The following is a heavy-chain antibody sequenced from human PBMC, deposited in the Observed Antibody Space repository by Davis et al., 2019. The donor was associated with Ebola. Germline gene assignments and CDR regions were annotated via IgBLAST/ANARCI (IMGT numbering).Heavy chain of an antibody. CDR3: ARYSSSWYRYYGMDV. CDR1: GGSISSSSYY. D-gene: IGHD6-13*01. Sequence: PSETLSLTCTVSGGSISSSSYYWGWIRQPPGKGLEWIGSIYYSGSTYYNPSLKSRVTISVDTSKNQFSLKLSSVTAADTAVYYCARYSSSWYRYYGMDVWGQGTTVTVSS. J-gene: IGHJ6*02. V-gene: IGHV4-39*01. CDR2: IYYSGST.